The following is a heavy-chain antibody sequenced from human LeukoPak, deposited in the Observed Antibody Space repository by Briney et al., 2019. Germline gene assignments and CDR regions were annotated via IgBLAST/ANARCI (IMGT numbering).Heavy chain of an antibody. V-gene: IGHV3-23*01. Sequence: PGGSLRLSCAASGFTFSSYAMSWVRQAPGKGLECVSAISGSGGSTYYADSVKGRFTISRDNSKNTLYLQMNSLRAEDTAVYYCAKDAGASSWYPYYFDYWGQGTLVTVSS. CDR1: GFTFSSYA. CDR3: AKDAGASSWYPYYFDY. J-gene: IGHJ4*02. CDR2: ISGSGGST. D-gene: IGHD6-13*01.